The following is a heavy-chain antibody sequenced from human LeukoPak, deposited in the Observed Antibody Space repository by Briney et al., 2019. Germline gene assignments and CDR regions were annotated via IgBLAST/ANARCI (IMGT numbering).Heavy chain of an antibody. V-gene: IGHV4-34*01. Sequence: PSETLSLTCAVYGGSFSGYYWSWIRQPPGKGLEWIGEINHSGSTNYNPSLKSRVTISVDTSKNQFSLKLSSVTAADTAVYYCARQKVYYDILTGYYRPRHYSFDYWGQGTLVTVSS. CDR3: ARQKVYYDILTGYYRPRHYSFDY. CDR1: GGSFSGYY. CDR2: INHSGST. J-gene: IGHJ4*02. D-gene: IGHD3-9*01.